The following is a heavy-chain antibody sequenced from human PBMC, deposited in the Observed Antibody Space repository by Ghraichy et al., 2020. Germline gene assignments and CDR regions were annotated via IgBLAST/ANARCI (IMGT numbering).Heavy chain of an antibody. CDR2: MNPNSGNT. J-gene: IGHJ5*02. D-gene: IGHD6-19*01. CDR3: ARRSGWQKNWFDP. Sequence: ASVKVSCKASGYTFTNYDINWVRQATGQGLEWMGWMNPNSGNTGYAQKFQGRVTITRNTSISTAYMELSSLRSEDTAVYYCARRSGWQKNWFDPWGQGTLVTVSS. V-gene: IGHV1-8*03. CDR1: GYTFTNYD.